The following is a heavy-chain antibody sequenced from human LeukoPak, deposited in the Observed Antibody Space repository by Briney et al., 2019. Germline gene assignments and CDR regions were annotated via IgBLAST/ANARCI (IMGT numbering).Heavy chain of an antibody. V-gene: IGHV3-53*01. J-gene: IGHJ4*02. CDR3: ARGYDFWSGYFGY. D-gene: IGHD3-3*01. Sequence: GGSLRLSCTVSGFTVSSNSMSWVRQAPGKGLEWVSFIYSGGNTHYSDSVKGRFTISRDNAKNSLYLQMNSLRAEDTAVYYCARGYDFWSGYFGYWGQGTLVTVSS. CDR2: IYSGGNT. CDR1: GFTVSSNS.